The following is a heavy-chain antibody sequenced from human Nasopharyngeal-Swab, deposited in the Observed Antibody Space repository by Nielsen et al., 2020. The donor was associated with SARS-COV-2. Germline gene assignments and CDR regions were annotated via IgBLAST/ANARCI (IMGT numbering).Heavy chain of an antibody. CDR3: ARGRQLGGDY. Sequence: GESLKISCAASGFTFSSYSMAWVRQAPGKGLEWVSSISRSSSSIYYADSLKGRFTISRDNAKNSLYLQMNSLRAEDTGVYYCARGRQLGGDYWGQGTLVTVSS. CDR2: ISRSSSSI. D-gene: IGHD6-6*01. V-gene: IGHV3-21*01. CDR1: GFTFSSYS. J-gene: IGHJ4*02.